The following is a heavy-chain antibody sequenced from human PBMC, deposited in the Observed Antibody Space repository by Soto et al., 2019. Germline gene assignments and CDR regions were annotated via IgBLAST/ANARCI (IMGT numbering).Heavy chain of an antibody. J-gene: IGHJ4*02. CDR1: GGSISSGGYY. CDR3: ARDLRGYSYGYLGY. Sequence: QVQLQESGPGLVKPSQTLSLTCTVSGGSISSGGYYWSWIRQHPGTGLEWIGYIYYSGSTYYNPSLKCRVAISVDTSKNQFSLKLSSVTAADTAVYYCARDLRGYSYGYLGYWGQGTLVTVSS. CDR2: IYYSGST. V-gene: IGHV4-31*03. D-gene: IGHD5-18*01.